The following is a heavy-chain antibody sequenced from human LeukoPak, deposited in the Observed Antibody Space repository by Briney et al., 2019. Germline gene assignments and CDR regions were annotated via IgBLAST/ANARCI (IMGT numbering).Heavy chain of an antibody. Sequence: GGSLRLSCAASGFTLSSYAMHWVRQAPGKGLEWGAVISYAGGSKYYADSVKGRFTISRDNSKNTLYLQMHRLRAEDTAVFYCGRDEGGYSDGFFFDYWGQGNLVTVSS. CDR3: GRDEGGYSDGFFFDY. J-gene: IGHJ4*02. CDR2: ISYAGGSK. V-gene: IGHV3-30*16. D-gene: IGHD5-18*01. CDR1: GFTLSSYA.